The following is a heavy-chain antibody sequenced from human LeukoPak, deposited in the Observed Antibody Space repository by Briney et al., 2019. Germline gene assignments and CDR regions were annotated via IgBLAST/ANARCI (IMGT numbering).Heavy chain of an antibody. CDR3: ARGDNYLDH. V-gene: IGHV4-34*01. CDR1: GGSFSGYY. J-gene: IGHJ4*02. D-gene: IGHD2-15*01. Sequence: SETLSLTCAVYGGSFSGYYWSWIRQPPGKGLEWVGEINHSGSTNYNPSLKSRVTISVDTSKNQFSLKLSSVTAADTAVYYCARGDNYLDHWGQGTLVTVSS. CDR2: INHSGST.